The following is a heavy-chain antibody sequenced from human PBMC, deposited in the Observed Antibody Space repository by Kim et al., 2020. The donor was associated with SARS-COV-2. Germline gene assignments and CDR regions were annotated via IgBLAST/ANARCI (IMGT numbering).Heavy chain of an antibody. Sequence: GGSLRLSCAASGFTFSSYGMHWVRQVPGKGLEWVSVISYDGSNKYYADSAKGRFTISRDNSKNTLYLQMNSLRAEDTAVYYCARAGRKVVRSFIDFYG. CDR3: ARAGRKVVRSFIDFYG. J-gene: IGHJ6*01. V-gene: IGHV3-30*12. D-gene: IGHD3-3*01. CDR2: ISYDGSNK. CDR1: GFTFSSYG.